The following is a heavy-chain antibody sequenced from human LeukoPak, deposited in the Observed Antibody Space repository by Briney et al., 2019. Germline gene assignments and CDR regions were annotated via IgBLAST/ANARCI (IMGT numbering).Heavy chain of an antibody. CDR3: ARGRRDGYQDDAFDI. J-gene: IGHJ3*02. V-gene: IGHV4-59*08. D-gene: IGHD5-24*01. Sequence: SETLSLTCTVSGGSISSYYWSWIRQPPGKGLEWIGYIYYSGSTNYNPSLKRRVTISVDTSKNQFSLKLSSVTAADTAVYYCARGRRDGYQDDAFDIWGQGTMVTVSS. CDR1: GGSISSYY. CDR2: IYYSGST.